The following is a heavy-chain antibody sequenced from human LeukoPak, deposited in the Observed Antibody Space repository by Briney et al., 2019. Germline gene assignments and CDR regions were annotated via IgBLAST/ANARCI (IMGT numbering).Heavy chain of an antibody. CDR2: ISGSGGST. D-gene: IGHD1-14*01. J-gene: IGHJ4*02. V-gene: IGHV3-23*01. Sequence: GVLRLSFAASGFTFSSYAMSWVSQAPGKGLEWVSAISGSGGSTYYADSVKGRFTISRDNAKNSLYLQMNSLRAEDTAVYYCARGQPGIDYWGQGTLVTVSS. CDR3: ARGQPGIDY. CDR1: GFTFSSYA.